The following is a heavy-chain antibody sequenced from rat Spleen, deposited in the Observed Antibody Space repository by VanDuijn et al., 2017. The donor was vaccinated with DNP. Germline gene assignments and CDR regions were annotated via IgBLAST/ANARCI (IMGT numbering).Heavy chain of an antibody. D-gene: IGHD1-12*01. J-gene: IGHJ4*01. Sequence: EVQLQESGPGLVKPSQSLSLTCSVTGYSITSNYWAWIRKFPGNKMEWMGYINYSGSTGHNPSLKSRISITRDTSKNQFFLQLNSVTTEDTATYYCARHRTIMPYYYAMDAWGQGASVTVSS. CDR3: ARHRTIMPYYYAMDA. CDR2: INYSGST. CDR1: GYSITSNY. V-gene: IGHV3-1*01.